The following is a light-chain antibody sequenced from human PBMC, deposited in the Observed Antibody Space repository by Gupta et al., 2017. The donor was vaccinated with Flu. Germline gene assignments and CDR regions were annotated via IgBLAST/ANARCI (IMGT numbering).Light chain of an antibody. CDR3: QAENSSNVV. J-gene: IGLJ2*01. CDR1: SGSIASNY. CDR2: EDK. Sequence: FLLTQPHSVSESPGTTVTITCTRSSGSIASNYVHWYQQRPGRAPTSVIYEDKHRPSGVPDRFSGSNDGSTTAATLTIAEGEGEDEDYYYWQAENSSNVVFGGGTKLTVL. V-gene: IGLV6-57*03.